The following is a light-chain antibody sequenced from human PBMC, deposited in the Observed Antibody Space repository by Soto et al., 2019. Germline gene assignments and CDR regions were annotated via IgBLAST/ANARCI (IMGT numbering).Light chain of an antibody. CDR2: DNN. CDR3: QSYDSNTVI. CDR1: VGGIVYNS. V-gene: IGLV6-57*04. Sequence: NFMLTQPHSVSESPGKTVIISCTRSVGGIVYNSVQWYQQRPGSAPTTVIYDNNQRPSGVPDRFSGSTDGSSNSASLTISGLQTEDEADYYCQSYDSNTVIFGGGTQLTVL. J-gene: IGLJ2*01.